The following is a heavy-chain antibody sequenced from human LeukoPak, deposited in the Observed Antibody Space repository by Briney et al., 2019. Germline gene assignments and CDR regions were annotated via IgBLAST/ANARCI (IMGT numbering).Heavy chain of an antibody. J-gene: IGHJ4*02. Sequence: ASVKVSCMHSLYAFTKFGARWMWPAPGQGLEWMGWISAYNGNTNYAQKLQGRVIITTDTSKSTASIYLSSVTADDTAVYYCPKARLSVNYAVFDYWGQGTLVTVSS. V-gene: IGHV1-18*01. D-gene: IGHD1-7*01. CDR1: LYAFTKFG. CDR2: ISAYNGNT. CDR3: PKARLSVNYAVFDY.